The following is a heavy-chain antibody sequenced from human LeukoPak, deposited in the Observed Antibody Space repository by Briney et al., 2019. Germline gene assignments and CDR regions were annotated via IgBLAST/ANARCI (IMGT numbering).Heavy chain of an antibody. J-gene: IGHJ6*03. CDR3: ARDGGDSGYEYYYYMDV. Sequence: ASVTVSCKASGGTFSSYAISWVRQAPGQGLEWMGGIIPIFGTANYAQKFQGRVTITTDESTSTAYMELSSLRSEDTAVYYCARDGGDSGYEYYYYMDVWGKGTTVTVSS. CDR2: IIPIFGTA. CDR1: GGTFSSYA. V-gene: IGHV1-69*05. D-gene: IGHD5-12*01.